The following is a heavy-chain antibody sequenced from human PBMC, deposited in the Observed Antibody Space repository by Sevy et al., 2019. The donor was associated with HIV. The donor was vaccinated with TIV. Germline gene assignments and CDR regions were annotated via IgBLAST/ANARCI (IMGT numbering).Heavy chain of an antibody. CDR3: TGCKAAQSIFDY. Sequence: GGSLRLSCTASGFTFGDYCMSWVRQAPGKGLEWVAFLKSDVYGGTVDHAASVRGRFVISRDDSKTIAYLQMNDLKTEDTGVYYCTGCKAAQSIFDYWGQGALVTVSS. CDR1: GFTFGDYC. V-gene: IGHV3-49*04. D-gene: IGHD6-13*01. J-gene: IGHJ4*02. CDR2: LKSDVYGGTV.